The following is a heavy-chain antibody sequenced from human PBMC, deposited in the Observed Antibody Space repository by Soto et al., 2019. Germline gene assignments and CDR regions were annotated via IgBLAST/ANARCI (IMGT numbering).Heavy chain of an antibody. CDR1: GFTLTHYS. J-gene: IGHJ4*02. CDR2: ISSSSNNI. D-gene: IGHD2-21*02. V-gene: IGHV3-48*02. Sequence: PVGSLRLSCAASGFTLTHYSMNWVRQAPGKGLEWVAYISSSSNNIYYADSVKGRFTISRDNVKNSVDLQMNSLRDEDTAVYYCARDARREVTSFLNYWGPGILVTVSS. CDR3: ARDARREVTSFLNY.